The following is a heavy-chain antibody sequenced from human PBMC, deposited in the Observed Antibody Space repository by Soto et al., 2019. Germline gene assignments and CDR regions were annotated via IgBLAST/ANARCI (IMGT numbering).Heavy chain of an antibody. CDR2: IIPIFGTA. CDR1: GGTFSSYA. Sequence: ASVKVSCTASGGTFSSYAISWVRQPPGQGLEWMGGIIPIFGTANYAQKFQGRVTITADESTSTAYMELSSLRCEDTAVYYCAGRNYYYDGMDVWGQGTTVTVSS. V-gene: IGHV1-69*13. CDR3: AGRNYYYDGMDV. J-gene: IGHJ6*02.